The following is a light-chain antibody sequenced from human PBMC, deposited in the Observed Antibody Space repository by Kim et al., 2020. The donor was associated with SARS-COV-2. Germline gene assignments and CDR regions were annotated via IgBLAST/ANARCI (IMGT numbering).Light chain of an antibody. CDR3: WSYAGSYTYVV. CDR1: GSDVSAYRS. CDR2: DDA. Sequence: SVNSSCTRTGSDVSAYRSVAWYHRQPGQAPTLLIYDDARRPSAVPDRFSGSKSGNTASLTISGLHADDEDDYFCWSYAGSYTYVVFGGGTQLTVL. V-gene: IGLV2-11*01. J-gene: IGLJ2*01.